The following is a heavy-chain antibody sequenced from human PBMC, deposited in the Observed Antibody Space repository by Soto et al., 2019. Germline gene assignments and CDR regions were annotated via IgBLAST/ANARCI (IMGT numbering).Heavy chain of an antibody. CDR2: ISGTGVTT. J-gene: IGHJ3*02. V-gene: IGHV3-23*02. CDR1: GFTFSNYA. Sequence: EMQLLESGGDLVQPGGSLRLSCAASGFTFSNYAMTWVRQAPGKGLEYVSAISGTGVTTYQGDSMKGRFTISRDNSKNTLYLRMDSLRAEDTAIYYCTKDRVDIGMVDAFEIWGQGTMVTVSS. CDR3: TKDRVDIGMVDAFEI. D-gene: IGHD3-3*01.